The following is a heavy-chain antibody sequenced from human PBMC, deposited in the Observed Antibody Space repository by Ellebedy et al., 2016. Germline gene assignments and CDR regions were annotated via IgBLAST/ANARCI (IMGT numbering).Heavy chain of an antibody. D-gene: IGHD2-2*03. CDR2: ISYDGSHK. V-gene: IGHV3-30*18. J-gene: IGHJ6*03. Sequence: GESLKISXVASGFTFRSYDLHWVRQAPGKGLDWMAIISYDGSHKYYADSVKGRFTISRDNSKNTLYLQMNSLRAEDTAVCFCANFGYCSTTSCSDNYHYYVMDFWGKGTTVTVSS. CDR3: ANFGYCSTTSCSDNYHYYVMDF. CDR1: GFTFRSYD.